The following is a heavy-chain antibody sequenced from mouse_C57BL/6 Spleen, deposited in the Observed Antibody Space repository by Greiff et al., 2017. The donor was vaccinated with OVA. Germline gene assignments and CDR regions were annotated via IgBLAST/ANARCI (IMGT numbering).Heavy chain of an antibody. J-gene: IGHJ3*01. CDR3: ARSRWEGWFAY. CDR1: GFTFSDYG. Sequence: EVQGVESGGGLVKPGGSLKLSCGASGFTFSDYGMHWVRQAPEKGLEWVAYISSGSSTIYYADTVKGRFTISRDNAKNTLFLQMTSLRSEDTAMYYCARSRWEGWFAYWGQGTLVTVSA. V-gene: IGHV5-17*01. D-gene: IGHD1-1*02. CDR2: ISSGSSTI.